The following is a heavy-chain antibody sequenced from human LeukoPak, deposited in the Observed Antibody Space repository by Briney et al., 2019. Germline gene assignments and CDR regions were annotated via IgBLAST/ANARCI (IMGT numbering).Heavy chain of an antibody. V-gene: IGHV3-49*04. CDR2: IRSKAYGGTI. CDR3: TRVGGSYTFDY. CDR1: GFTFGDYA. Sequence: PGGSLRLSCTASGFTFGDYAMSWVRQAPGKGLEWVGFIRSKAYGGTIEYAASVKGRFTISRDDSKSIAYLQMNSLKTEDTAVYYCTRVGGSYTFDYWGQGTLVTVSS. J-gene: IGHJ4*02. D-gene: IGHD3-16*01.